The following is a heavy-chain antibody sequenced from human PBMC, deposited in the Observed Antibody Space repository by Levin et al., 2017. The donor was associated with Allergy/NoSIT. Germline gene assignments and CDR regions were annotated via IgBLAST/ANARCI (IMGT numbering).Heavy chain of an antibody. CDR2: VAYDGDKK. CDR3: AKDGGSSFDY. J-gene: IGHJ4*02. Sequence: GGSLRLSCAASGFTFTCCGMHWVRQAPGKGLEWVAVVAYDGDKKYYADSVKGRFTISRDNSKDMLYLQMNSLGVEDTAVYYCAKDGGSSFDYWGQGTLVTVSS. V-gene: IGHV3-30*18. CDR1: GFTFTCCG. D-gene: IGHD6-6*01.